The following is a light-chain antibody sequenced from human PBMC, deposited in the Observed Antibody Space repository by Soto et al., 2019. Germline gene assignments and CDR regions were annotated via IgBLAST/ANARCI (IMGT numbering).Light chain of an antibody. CDR2: AAS. Sequence: DIQLTQSPSFLSASVGDRVTVTCRASQGIGSYLAWYQQAPGKAPKLLIYAASTLQSGVPSRFSGSGSGTESTLTISSLQAEVFAYYCWQHLDCYPQTFGQGTKLEIK. CDR3: QHLDCYPQT. CDR1: QGIGSY. V-gene: IGKV1-9*01. J-gene: IGKJ2*01.